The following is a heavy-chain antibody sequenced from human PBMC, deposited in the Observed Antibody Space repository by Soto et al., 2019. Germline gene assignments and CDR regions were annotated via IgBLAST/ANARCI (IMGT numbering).Heavy chain of an antibody. CDR1: GGTFSSYA. CDR3: ARANEVKTYYYDSSGYYLLVY. D-gene: IGHD3-22*01. J-gene: IGHJ4*02. V-gene: IGHV1-69*13. CDR2: IIPIFGTA. Sequence: GASVKVSCKASGGTFSSYAISWVRQAPGQGLEWKGGIIPIFGTANYAQKFQGRVTITADEYTSTAYMELSSLRSEDTAVYYCARANEVKTYYYDSSGYYLLVYWGQGTLVTVSS.